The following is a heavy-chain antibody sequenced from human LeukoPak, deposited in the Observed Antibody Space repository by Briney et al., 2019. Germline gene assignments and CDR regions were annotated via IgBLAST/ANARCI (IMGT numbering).Heavy chain of an antibody. J-gene: IGHJ6*02. D-gene: IGHD1-26*01. CDR2: ISSSSSTI. CDR3: ARGYSGSSYYYYGMDV. Sequence: SGGSLRLSCAASGFTFSSYTMHWIRQAPGKGLEWVSYISSSSSTIDYADSVKGRFTISRDNAKNSLYLQMNSLRDGDTAVYYCARGYSGSSYYYYGMDVWGQGTTVTVSS. V-gene: IGHV3-48*02. CDR1: GFTFSSYT.